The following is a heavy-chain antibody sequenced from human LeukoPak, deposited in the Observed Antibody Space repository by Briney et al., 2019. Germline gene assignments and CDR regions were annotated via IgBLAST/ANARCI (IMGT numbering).Heavy chain of an antibody. D-gene: IGHD3-22*01. J-gene: IGHJ3*02. CDR3: ARPTERYYYDSSGYFDAFDI. V-gene: IGHV4-34*01. Sequence: SETLSLTCAVYGESFSGYYWSWIRQPPGKGLEWIGEINHSGSTNYNPSLKSRVTISVDTSKNQFSLKLSSVTAADTAVYYCARPTERYYYDSSGYFDAFDIWGQGTMVTVSS. CDR2: INHSGST. CDR1: GESFSGYY.